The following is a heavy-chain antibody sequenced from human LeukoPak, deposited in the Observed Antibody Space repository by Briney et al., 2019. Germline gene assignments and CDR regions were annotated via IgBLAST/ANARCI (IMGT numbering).Heavy chain of an antibody. V-gene: IGHV1-8*01. CDR2: MNPNSGKT. Sequence: ASVKVSCKASGYTFTSYDINWVRQATGQGLEWMGWMNPNSGKTGYAQKFQGRVTMTRNTSISTAYMELSSLRSEDTAVYYCARGPTQVVVLGYYYMDVWGKGTTVTVSS. CDR3: ARGPTQVVVLGYYYMDV. CDR1: GYTFTSYD. D-gene: IGHD2-2*01. J-gene: IGHJ6*03.